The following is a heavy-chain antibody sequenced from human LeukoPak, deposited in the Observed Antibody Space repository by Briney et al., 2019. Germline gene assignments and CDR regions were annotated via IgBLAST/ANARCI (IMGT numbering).Heavy chain of an antibody. V-gene: IGHV3-23*01. CDR3: AKDGYYDSNGHEDY. D-gene: IGHD3-22*01. CDR1: GFTLSSYE. J-gene: IGHJ4*02. Sequence: GGSLSLSCAVSGFTLSSYEMSWVRHGPGRGLEWVSAISGSGGSTYYADSVKGRFTISRDNSKNTLYLQMNSLRAEDTAVYYCAKDGYYDSNGHEDYWGQGALVTVSS. CDR2: ISGSGGST.